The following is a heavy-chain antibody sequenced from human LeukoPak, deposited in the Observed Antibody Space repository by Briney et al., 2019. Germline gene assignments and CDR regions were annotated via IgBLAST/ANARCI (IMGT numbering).Heavy chain of an antibody. CDR1: GFTFTSYW. V-gene: IGHV3-74*01. J-gene: IGHJ4*02. Sequence: GGSLRLSCAASGFTFTSYWMRWVRQAPGKGLVWVSRINSDGSSTSYADSVKGRFTISRDNAKNSLYLQMDSLRAEDTAVYYCAAGGSWYYNYWGQGTLVTVSS. CDR3: AAGGSWYYNY. D-gene: IGHD6-13*01. CDR2: INSDGSST.